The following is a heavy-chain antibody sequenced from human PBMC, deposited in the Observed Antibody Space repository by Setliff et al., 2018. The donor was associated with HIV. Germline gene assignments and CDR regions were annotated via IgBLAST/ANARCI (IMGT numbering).Heavy chain of an antibody. J-gene: IGHJ4*02. Sequence: SETLSLTCTVSDSGTYYWSWIRQPAGKGLEWIGRVSSRGDTNYNPSLKSRVTISVDTSKNQFSLKLSSVTAADTAVYYCARESPSSSWFYFDFWGQGTLVTVSS. CDR1: DSGTYY. CDR2: VSSRGDT. V-gene: IGHV4-4*07. D-gene: IGHD6-13*01. CDR3: ARESPSSSWFYFDF.